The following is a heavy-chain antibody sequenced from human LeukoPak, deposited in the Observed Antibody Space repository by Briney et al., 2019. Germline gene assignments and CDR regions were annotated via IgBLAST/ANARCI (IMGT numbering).Heavy chain of an antibody. CDR1: GFTFSSYE. CDR2: ISSSGSTI. J-gene: IGHJ4*02. CDR3: AVEDSGRIAVAGTWGFDY. Sequence: GGSLRLSCAASGFTFSSYEMNWVRQAPGKGLEWVSYISSSGSTIYYADSVKGRFTISRDNSKNTLYLQMNSLRAEDTAVYYCAVEDSGRIAVAGTWGFDYWGQGTLVTVSS. V-gene: IGHV3-48*03. D-gene: IGHD6-19*01.